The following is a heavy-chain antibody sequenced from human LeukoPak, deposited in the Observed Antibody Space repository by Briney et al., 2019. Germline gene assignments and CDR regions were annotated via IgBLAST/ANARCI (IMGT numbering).Heavy chain of an antibody. CDR1: GYTFTGYY. CDR2: INPNSGGT. J-gene: IGHJ3*02. CDR3: ARVGLPRKGAFDI. D-gene: IGHD5-12*01. Sequence: GASVKVSCKASGYTFTGYYMHWVRQAPGQGLEWMGWINPNSGGTNYAQKFQGRVTMTRDTSISTAYMELSRLRSDDTAVYYCARVGLPRKGAFDIWGQGTMVTVSS. V-gene: IGHV1-2*02.